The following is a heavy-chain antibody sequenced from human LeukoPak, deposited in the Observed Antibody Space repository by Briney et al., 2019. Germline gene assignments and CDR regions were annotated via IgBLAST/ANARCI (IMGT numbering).Heavy chain of an antibody. D-gene: IGHD2-21*02. CDR2: IYHSGST. J-gene: IGHJ3*02. CDR1: GYSISSGYY. Sequence: SETLSLTCTVSGYSISSGYYWGWIRQPPGKGLEWIGSIYHSGSTNYNPSLKSRVTISVDTSKNQFSLKLSSVTAADTAVYYCARDCGGDCGDAFDIWGQGTMVTVSS. CDR3: ARDCGGDCGDAFDI. V-gene: IGHV4-38-2*02.